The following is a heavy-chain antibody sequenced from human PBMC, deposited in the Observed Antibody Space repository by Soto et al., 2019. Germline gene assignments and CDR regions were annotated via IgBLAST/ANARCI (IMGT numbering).Heavy chain of an antibody. D-gene: IGHD3-22*01. CDR3: ATVTYYYDPHFDY. CDR2: FDPNDGET. CDR1: GYSFTGYY. V-gene: IGHV1-24*01. J-gene: IGHJ4*02. Sequence: ASVKVSCKASGYSFTGYYMHWVRQAPGQGLEWMGWFDPNDGETNYAQKFQGRVTMTEDTSIDTAYMELSSLRSEDTAVYYCATVTYYYDPHFDYWGQGTLVTVSS.